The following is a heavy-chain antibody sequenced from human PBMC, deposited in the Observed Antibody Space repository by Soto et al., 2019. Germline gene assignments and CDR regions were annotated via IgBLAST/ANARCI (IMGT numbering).Heavy chain of an antibody. CDR3: ARSQGGSSSLDLYYSYYHRVDV. CDR1: GGTFSSYA. V-gene: IGHV1-69*01. Sequence: QVQLVQSGAEVKKPGSSVKVSCKAPGGTFSSYAISWVRQAPGQGLEWMGGVIPIFGTAKYAPKFQGRVTNTADESTSTGYMELRSLRSEDTAVYYCARSQGGSSSLDLYYSYYHRVDVWGQGATVTVSS. CDR2: VIPIFGTA. D-gene: IGHD1-26*01. J-gene: IGHJ6*02.